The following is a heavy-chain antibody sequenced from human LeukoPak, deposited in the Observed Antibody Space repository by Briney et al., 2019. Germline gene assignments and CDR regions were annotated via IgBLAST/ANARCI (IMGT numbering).Heavy chain of an antibody. V-gene: IGHV3-7*05. CDR2: IKQDGSEK. J-gene: IGHJ4*02. CDR1: GFTFSSYW. CDR3: ARFLATRIFDY. D-gene: IGHD6-6*01. Sequence: GGSLRLSCAASGFTFSSYWMSWVRQAPGKGPEWVANIKQDGSEKYYVDSLKGRFSISRDNAENSLYLQMNSLRVEDTAVYYCARFLATRIFDYWGQGTLVTASS.